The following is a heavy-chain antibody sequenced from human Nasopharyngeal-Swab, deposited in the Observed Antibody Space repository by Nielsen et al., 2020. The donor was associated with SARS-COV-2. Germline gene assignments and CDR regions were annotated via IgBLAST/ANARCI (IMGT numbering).Heavy chain of an antibody. CDR3: ARGRIAVAGNYFDY. CDR1: GYSISSGYY. J-gene: IGHJ4*02. Sequence: SETLSLTCTVSGYSISSGYYWCWIRQPPGKGLEWIGSNYHSRSTYYNPSLKSRVTISVDTSKNQFSLQLSSVTAADTAVYYCARGRIAVAGNYFDYWGQGTLVTVSS. D-gene: IGHD6-19*01. V-gene: IGHV4-38-2*02. CDR2: NYHSRST.